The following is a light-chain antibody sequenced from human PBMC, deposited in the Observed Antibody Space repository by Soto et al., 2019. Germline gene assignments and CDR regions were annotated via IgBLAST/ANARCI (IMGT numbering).Light chain of an antibody. V-gene: IGKV1-9*01. J-gene: IGKJ3*01. CDR2: AAS. Sequence: IQLTQSPSSLSASVGDRVTITCRASQGISSYLAWYQQKPGKAPKLLIYAASTLQSGVPSRFSGSGSGTDFTLTISSLQPEDFATYYCQQLDSYPRTLSPGTKVDIK. CDR1: QGISSY. CDR3: QQLDSYPRT.